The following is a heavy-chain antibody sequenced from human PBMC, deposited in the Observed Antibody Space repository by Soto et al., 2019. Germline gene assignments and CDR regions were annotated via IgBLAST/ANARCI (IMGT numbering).Heavy chain of an antibody. CDR1: GGTFSSYA. CDR3: ARGYSYETRGYYYYGMDV. V-gene: IGHV1-69*06. CDR2: IIPIFGTA. Sequence: QVQLVQSGAEVKKPGPSVKVSCKASGGTFSSYAISWVRQAPGQGLEWMGGIIPIFGTANYAQKFQGRVTITADKSTSTAYMELSSLRSEDTAVYYCARGYSYETRGYYYYGMDVWGQGTTVTVSS. D-gene: IGHD5-18*01. J-gene: IGHJ6*02.